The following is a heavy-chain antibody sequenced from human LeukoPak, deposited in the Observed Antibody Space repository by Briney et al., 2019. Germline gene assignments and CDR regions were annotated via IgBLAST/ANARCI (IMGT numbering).Heavy chain of an antibody. CDR3: AIHAGFTIFGVADPFFDY. CDR2: IYTSGST. D-gene: IGHD3-3*01. CDR1: GGSISSYY. V-gene: IGHV4-4*09. J-gene: IGHJ4*02. Sequence: SETLSLTCTVSGGSISSYYWSWIRQPPGKGLEWIGYIYTSGSTNYNPSLKSRVTISVDTSKNQFSLKLSSVTAADTAVYYCAIHAGFTIFGVADPFFDYWGQGTLVTVSS.